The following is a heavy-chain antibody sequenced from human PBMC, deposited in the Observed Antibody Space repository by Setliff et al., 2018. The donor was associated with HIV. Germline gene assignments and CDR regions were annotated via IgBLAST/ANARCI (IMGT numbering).Heavy chain of an antibody. CDR3: AVVYYYGSGSYDGMDV. Sequence: SVKVSCKASGGTFSSYAISWVRQAPGQGLEWMGGIIPILGIANYAQKFQGRVTITADKSTSTAYMELGSLRSEDTAVYYCAVVYYYGSGSYDGMDVWGQGTTVTVSS. J-gene: IGHJ6*02. CDR2: IIPILGIA. D-gene: IGHD3-10*01. CDR1: GGTFSSYA. V-gene: IGHV1-69*10.